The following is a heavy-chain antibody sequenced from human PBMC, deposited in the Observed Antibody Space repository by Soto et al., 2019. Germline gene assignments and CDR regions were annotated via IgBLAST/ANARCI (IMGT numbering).Heavy chain of an antibody. CDR3: ARGPGRYSSSRFGP. J-gene: IGHJ5*02. V-gene: IGHV4-59*01. CDR1: GGSISSYY. Sequence: SETLSLTCTVSGGSISSYYWSWIRQPPGKGLEWIGYIYYSGSTNYNPSLKSPVIISLDTSRNQFSLKLSSVTAADTAVYFWARGPGRYSSSRFGPWGRGILVTVSS. CDR2: IYYSGST. D-gene: IGHD6-6*01.